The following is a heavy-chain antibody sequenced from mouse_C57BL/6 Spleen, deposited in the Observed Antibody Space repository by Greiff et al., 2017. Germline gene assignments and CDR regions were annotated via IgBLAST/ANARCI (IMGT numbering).Heavy chain of an antibody. Sequence: EVKLVESGGGLVKPGGSLKLSCAASGFTFSDYGMHWVRQAPEKGLEWVAYISSGSSTIYYADTVKGRFTSSRDNAKNTLFLQMTSLRSEDTAMYYCARARQLKLGAMDYWGQGTSVTVSS. J-gene: IGHJ4*01. CDR1: GFTFSDYG. CDR3: ARARQLKLGAMDY. CDR2: ISSGSSTI. D-gene: IGHD3-2*02. V-gene: IGHV5-17*01.